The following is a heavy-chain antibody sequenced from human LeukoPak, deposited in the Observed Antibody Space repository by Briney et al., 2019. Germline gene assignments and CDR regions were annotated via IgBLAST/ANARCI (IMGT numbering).Heavy chain of an antibody. CDR2: INTIGTTI. D-gene: IGHD5-12*01. CDR1: GFTFSNYY. CDR3: AREGFAQIVATIGDAFDI. V-gene: IGHV3-11*01. Sequence: PEGSLRLSCAASGFTFSNYYMSWIRQAPGKGLEWVSYINTIGTTIYYADSVKGRFTISRDNAKNSLYLQMNSLRAEDTAVYYCAREGFAQIVATIGDAFDIWGQGTMVTVSS. J-gene: IGHJ3*02.